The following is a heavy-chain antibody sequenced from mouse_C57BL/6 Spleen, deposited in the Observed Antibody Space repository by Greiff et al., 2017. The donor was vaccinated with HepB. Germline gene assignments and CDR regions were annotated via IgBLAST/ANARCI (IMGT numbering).Heavy chain of an antibody. D-gene: IGHD2-3*01. CDR3: ARRGGGYYGAMDY. CDR2: IDPSDSYT. CDR1: GYTFTSYW. Sequence: QVQLKESGAELVKPGASVKLSCKASGYTFTSYWMQWVKQRPGQGLEWIGEIDPSDSYTNYNQKFKGKATLTVDTSSSTAYMQLSSLTSEDSAVYYCARRGGGYYGAMDYWGQGTSVTVSS. J-gene: IGHJ4*01. V-gene: IGHV1-50*01.